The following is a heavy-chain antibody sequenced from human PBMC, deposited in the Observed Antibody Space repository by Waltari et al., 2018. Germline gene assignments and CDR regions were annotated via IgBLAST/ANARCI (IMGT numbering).Heavy chain of an antibody. CDR2: ISYDGSNK. CDR3: AKASLQRRGDLTYYYGMDV. CDR1: GFTFSSYG. V-gene: IGHV3-30*18. Sequence: QVQLVESGGGVVQPGRSLRLSCAASGFTFSSYGMHWVRQAPGKGLEWVAVISYDGSNKYYADSVKGRFTISRDNSKNTLYLQMNSLRAEDTAVYYCAKASLQRRGDLTYYYGMDVWGQGTTVTVSS. J-gene: IGHJ6*02. D-gene: IGHD3-10*01.